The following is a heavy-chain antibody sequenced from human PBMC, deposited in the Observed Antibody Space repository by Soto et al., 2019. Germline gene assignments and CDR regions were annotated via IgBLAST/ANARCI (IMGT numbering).Heavy chain of an antibody. CDR1: GGSFSGYF. D-gene: IGHD2-15*01. J-gene: IGHJ4*02. Sequence: SETLSLTCAVYGGSFSGYFWSWIRQPPGKGLEWIGEINHSETTNYNPSLKSRVTISVDTSKNQFSLKLSSVTAADTAVYYCARASGCSGGSCRIDYWGQGTLVTVS. V-gene: IGHV4-34*01. CDR2: INHSETT. CDR3: ARASGCSGGSCRIDY.